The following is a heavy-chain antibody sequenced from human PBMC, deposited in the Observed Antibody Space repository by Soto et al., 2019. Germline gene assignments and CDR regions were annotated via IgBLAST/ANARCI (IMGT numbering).Heavy chain of an antibody. CDR1: GFIFTSYS. CDR2: IRIDSNHI. Sequence: EVQLVESGGGLVQPGGSLRLSCAASGFIFTSYSMNWVRQAPGKGLEWLSYIRIDSNHIGYADSVRGRFTISSDIAKNSLYLQMNSLRDEDTAVYYCARDLSYALDYWGQGTLVTVSS. J-gene: IGHJ4*02. V-gene: IGHV3-48*02. D-gene: IGHD1-26*01. CDR3: ARDLSYALDY.